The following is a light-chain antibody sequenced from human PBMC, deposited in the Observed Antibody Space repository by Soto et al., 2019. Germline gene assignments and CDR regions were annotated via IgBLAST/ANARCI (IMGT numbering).Light chain of an antibody. V-gene: IGKV1-12*01. CDR2: SAT. CDR3: QQANILPPV. CDR1: QGIRSG. Sequence: IEMTQSPSSVSASVGDRVTITCRASQGIRSGLAWYQDKPGKAPNLLIYSATTLQSGVPYRFSGSGSGTYFTLTISSLQPEDFATYYCQQANILPPVFGGGTRVEI. J-gene: IGKJ4*01.